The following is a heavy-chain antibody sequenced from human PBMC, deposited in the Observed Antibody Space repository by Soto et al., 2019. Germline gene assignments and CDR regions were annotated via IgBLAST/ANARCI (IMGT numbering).Heavy chain of an antibody. D-gene: IGHD2-15*01. CDR2: IYYSGST. V-gene: IGHV4-59*01. CDR3: ARAYGGYSDY. Sequence: QVQLQESGPGLVKPSETLSLTCTVSGGSISSYYWSWIRQPPGKGLEWIGYIYYSGSTNYNPSLKSRVTISVDTSKNQFSLKLCSVTAADTDVYYCARAYGGYSDYWGQGALVTVSS. CDR1: GGSISSYY. J-gene: IGHJ4*02.